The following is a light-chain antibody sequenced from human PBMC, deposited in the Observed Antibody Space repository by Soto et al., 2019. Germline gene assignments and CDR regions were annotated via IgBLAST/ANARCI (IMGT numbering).Light chain of an antibody. Sequence: EIVLTQSPGTLSLSPGERVTLSCRASQSVSSNYLAWYQQKPGQAPRLLIYSASSRATGIPDRFSGSGSGTDFTLTINRLEPEDFAVYSCQQYGGSPRVTFGGGTKVEIK. V-gene: IGKV3-20*01. CDR1: QSVSSNY. CDR3: QQYGGSPRVT. CDR2: SAS. J-gene: IGKJ4*01.